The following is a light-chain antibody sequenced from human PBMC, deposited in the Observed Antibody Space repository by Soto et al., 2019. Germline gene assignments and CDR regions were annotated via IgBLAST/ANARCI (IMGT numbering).Light chain of an antibody. V-gene: IGKV3-20*01. CDR3: QQYGGSQFK. J-gene: IGKJ3*01. Sequence: EIVLTQSPGTMSLSPGERATLSCRASQSGSSSYLAWSQQKPGQAPRVLIFGASSRDTGVPDRFSGSGSGTDFTLTIIRLEPEDFAVYFCQQYGGSQFKFGPGTTVYIK. CDR1: QSGSSSY. CDR2: GAS.